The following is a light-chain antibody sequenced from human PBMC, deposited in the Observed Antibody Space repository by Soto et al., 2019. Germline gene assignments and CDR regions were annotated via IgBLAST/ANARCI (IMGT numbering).Light chain of an antibody. CDR2: DAY. V-gene: IGKV1D-13*01. J-gene: IGKJ1*01. Sequence: AIQLTQSPSSLSASVGDRFTITCRASQGITSSLSWYQQKPGKAPKLLIYDAYSLESGVPSRFSVSGFGTDFTITISSLQPEDFATYYCQQFNNYSGTFGQGTKVDIK. CDR3: QQFNNYSGT. CDR1: QGITSS.